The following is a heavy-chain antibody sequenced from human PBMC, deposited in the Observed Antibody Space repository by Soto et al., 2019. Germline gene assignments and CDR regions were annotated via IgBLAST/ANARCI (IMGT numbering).Heavy chain of an antibody. CDR2: IGTLSDT. J-gene: IGHJ5*02. CDR1: GFTFSTFD. CDR3: ARGRSFSYDSTPPPMFDP. V-gene: IGHV3-13*01. Sequence: GSLRLSCAGSGFTFSTFDIHWVRQAPGKGLEWVSGIGTLSDTFYAASVQGRFTISRQNAKNSVYLQMSSLRAGDTAFYYCARGRSFSYDSTPPPMFDPWGQGTLVTVSS. D-gene: IGHD3-10*01.